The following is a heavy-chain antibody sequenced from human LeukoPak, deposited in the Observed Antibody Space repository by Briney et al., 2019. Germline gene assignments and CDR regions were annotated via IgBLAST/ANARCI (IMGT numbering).Heavy chain of an antibody. CDR3: ARGSAMAQKQLVRHFDS. D-gene: IGHD6-6*01. CDR2: ISAYNGNT. CDR1: GYTFTSYC. Sequence: ASVKVSCKASGYTFTSYCISWVRQGPGQGLEWMGSISAYNGNTKYAQKLQDRVTMTTDTSTTTAYMEVRSLTSDDTAVYYCARGSAMAQKQLVRHFDSWGQGTLVIVSS. J-gene: IGHJ4*02. V-gene: IGHV1-18*01.